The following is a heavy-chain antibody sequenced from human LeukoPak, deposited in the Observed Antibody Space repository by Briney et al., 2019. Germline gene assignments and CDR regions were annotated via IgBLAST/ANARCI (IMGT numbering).Heavy chain of an antibody. J-gene: IGHJ1*01. D-gene: IGHD6-13*01. Sequence: GGSLRLSCAASGFTFSSYGMHWIRQAPDKGLEWVAVIWYDGSNKYYADSVKGRFTISRDNSKNTLYLQMNSLRAEDTAVYYCARDPRYSSSWYGYFQHWGQGTLVTVSS. CDR1: GFTFSSYG. CDR2: IWYDGSNK. V-gene: IGHV3-33*01. CDR3: ARDPRYSSSWYGYFQH.